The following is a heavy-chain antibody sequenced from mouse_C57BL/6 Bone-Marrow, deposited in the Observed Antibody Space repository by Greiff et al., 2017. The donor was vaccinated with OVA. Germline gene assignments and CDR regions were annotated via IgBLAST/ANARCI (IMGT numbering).Heavy chain of an antibody. CDR3: ARWYYYGSSSLWYFDV. J-gene: IGHJ1*03. CDR2: IYPRDGST. V-gene: IGHV1-85*01. Sequence: QVQLQQSGPELVKPGASVKLSCKASGYTFTSYDINWVKQRPGQGLEWIGWIYPRDGSTKYNEKFKGKATLTVDTSSSTAYMELHSLTSEDSAVYFCARWYYYGSSSLWYFDVWGTGTTVTVSS. D-gene: IGHD1-1*01. CDR1: GYTFTSYD.